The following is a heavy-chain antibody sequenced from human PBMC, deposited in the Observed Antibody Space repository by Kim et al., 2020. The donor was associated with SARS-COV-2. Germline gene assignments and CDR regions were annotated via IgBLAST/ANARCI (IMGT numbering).Heavy chain of an antibody. D-gene: IGHD5-12*01. CDR1: GGTFSSYA. CDR3: ARDPGEEMATNWVGY. J-gene: IGHJ4*02. V-gene: IGHV1-69*13. CDR2: IIPIFGTA. Sequence: SVKVSCKASGGTFSSYAISWVRQAPGQGLEWMGGIIPIFGTANYAQKFQGRVTITADESTSTAYMELSSLRSEDTAVYYCARDPGEEMATNWVGYWGQGTLVTVSS.